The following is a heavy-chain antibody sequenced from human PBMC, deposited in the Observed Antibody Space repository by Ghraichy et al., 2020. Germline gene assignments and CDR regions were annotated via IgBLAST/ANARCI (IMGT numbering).Heavy chain of an antibody. V-gene: IGHV1-69*13. Sequence: SVKVSCKASGGTFSSYAISWVRQAPGQGLEWMGGIIPIFGTANYAQKFQGRVTITADESTSTAYMELSSLRSEDTAVYYCAMGYSSGWTPGYWGQGTLVTVSS. J-gene: IGHJ4*02. CDR1: GGTFSSYA. CDR2: IIPIFGTA. CDR3: AMGYSSGWTPGY. D-gene: IGHD6-19*01.